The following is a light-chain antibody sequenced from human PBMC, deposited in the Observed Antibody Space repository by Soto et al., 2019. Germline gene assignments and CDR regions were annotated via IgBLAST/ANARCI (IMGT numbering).Light chain of an antibody. CDR1: SGHSRYA. Sequence: QPVLTQSPSASASLGASVKLTCTLSSGHSRYAIAWHQQQPEKGPRYLMKVNSDGSHRKGDGIPDRFSGSSSGAERYLTISSLQSEDEADYYCQTWDTGIVVFGGGTKVTVL. J-gene: IGLJ2*01. CDR2: VNSDGSH. V-gene: IGLV4-69*01. CDR3: QTWDTGIVV.